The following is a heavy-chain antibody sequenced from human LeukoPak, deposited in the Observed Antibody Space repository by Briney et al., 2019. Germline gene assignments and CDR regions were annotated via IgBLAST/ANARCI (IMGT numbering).Heavy chain of an antibody. Sequence: RGESLKISCKASGYSFTNYWIGWVRPMPGKGLGWMGIIYPGDSDTRYSPSFQGQVTISADKSINTAYLQWSSLKASDTAIYYCARGIAGYNSRGFDYWGQGTLVTVSS. CDR3: ARGIAGYNSRGFDY. J-gene: IGHJ4*02. CDR2: IYPGDSDT. D-gene: IGHD3-10*01. CDR1: GYSFTNYW. V-gene: IGHV5-51*01.